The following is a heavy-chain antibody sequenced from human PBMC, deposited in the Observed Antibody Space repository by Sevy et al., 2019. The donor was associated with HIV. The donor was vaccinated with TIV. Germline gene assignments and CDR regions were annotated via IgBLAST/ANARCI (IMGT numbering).Heavy chain of an antibody. Sequence: SETLALTCTVSGGSISNYFWSWIRQPPGKGLEWIGYIYYSGSNNYNPSLKSRITISVDTSKNQFSLKLSSVTAADTAVYYCARESIGAVGDFDYWGQGTLVTVSS. CDR2: IYYSGSN. D-gene: IGHD6-13*01. CDR3: ARESIGAVGDFDY. CDR1: GGSISNYF. J-gene: IGHJ4*02. V-gene: IGHV4-59*01.